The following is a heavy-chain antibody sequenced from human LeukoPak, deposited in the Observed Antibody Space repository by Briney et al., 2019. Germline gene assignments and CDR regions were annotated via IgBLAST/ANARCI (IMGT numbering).Heavy chain of an antibody. Sequence: ASVKVSCKASGYTFTSYGISWVRQAPGQGREGMGWISAYNGNTNYAQKLQGRVTMTRNTSISTAYMELSSLRSEDTAVYYCARSRSSTSRMLENWFDPWGQGTLVTVSS. CDR3: ARSRSSTSRMLENWFDP. CDR1: GYTFTSYG. V-gene: IGHV1-18*01. D-gene: IGHD2-2*01. J-gene: IGHJ5*02. CDR2: ISAYNGNT.